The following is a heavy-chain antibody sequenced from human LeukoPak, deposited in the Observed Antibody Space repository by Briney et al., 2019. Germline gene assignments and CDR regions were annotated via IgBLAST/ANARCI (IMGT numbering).Heavy chain of an antibody. Sequence: GGSLRLSCVTSTFTFNNHGMHWVRQAPGKGLERVAVIAADGGVKHYTYSVKGRFVLTRDDSKNTVYLEMNNVKVEDTAVYYCAREATWGQWYFDHWGQGAPVIVSS. D-gene: IGHD6-19*01. CDR3: AREATWGQWYFDH. V-gene: IGHV3-30*03. CDR2: IAADGGVK. CDR1: TFTFNNHG. J-gene: IGHJ4*02.